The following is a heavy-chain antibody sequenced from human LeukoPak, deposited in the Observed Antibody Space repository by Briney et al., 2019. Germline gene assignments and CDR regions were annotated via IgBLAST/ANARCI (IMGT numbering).Heavy chain of an antibody. CDR3: ARRSGSRDAFDI. Sequence: SETLSLTCTVSGGSISSYYWSWIRQPPGKGLEWIGYIYYSGSTNYNPSLKSRVTISVDTSKNQFSLKLSSVTAADTAVYYCARRSGSRDAFDIWGQGIMVTVSS. V-gene: IGHV4-59*01. CDR2: IYYSGST. J-gene: IGHJ3*02. D-gene: IGHD3-10*01. CDR1: GGSISSYY.